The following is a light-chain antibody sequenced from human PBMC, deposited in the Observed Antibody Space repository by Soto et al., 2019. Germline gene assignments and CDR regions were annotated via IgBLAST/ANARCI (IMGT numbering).Light chain of an antibody. CDR1: QRITNNF. J-gene: IGKJ2*01. CDR2: GAS. V-gene: IGKV3-20*01. Sequence: EIVLTQSPVTLSLSPGERATLSCRASQRITNNFLAWFQQKPGLAPRLLIYGASSRASGIPDRFSGSGSGTDFALTISRLEPEDFAVYYCQQYCRSPFTFGQGTKLQIK. CDR3: QQYCRSPFT.